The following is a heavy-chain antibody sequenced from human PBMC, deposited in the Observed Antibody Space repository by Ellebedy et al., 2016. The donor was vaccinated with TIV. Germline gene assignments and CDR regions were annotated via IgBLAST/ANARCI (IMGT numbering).Heavy chain of an antibody. CDR3: ARDPYNWNGPFEY. CDR1: GFTFSSSW. D-gene: IGHD1-20*01. Sequence: GESLKISCAASGFTFSSSWVHWVRQVPGKGLVWVARINGDGSNIGYAGSVKGRFTISRDNAKSTLYLQMNSLRAEDTAVYYCARDPYNWNGPFEYWGQGTLVTVSS. CDR2: INGDGSNI. V-gene: IGHV3-74*01. J-gene: IGHJ4*02.